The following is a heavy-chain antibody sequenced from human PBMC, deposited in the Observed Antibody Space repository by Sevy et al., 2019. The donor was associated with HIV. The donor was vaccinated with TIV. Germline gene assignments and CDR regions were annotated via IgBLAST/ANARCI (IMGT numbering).Heavy chain of an antibody. D-gene: IGHD6-6*01. CDR3: ARRREYSSPDY. CDR1: GGSISSSSYY. Sequence: SETLSLTCTVSGGSISSSSYYWGWIRQPPGKGLEWIGRIYYSGSTYYNPSLKSRVTISVDTSKNQFSLKLSSVTAADTAVYYCARRREYSSPDYWGRGTLVTVSS. V-gene: IGHV4-39*01. J-gene: IGHJ4*02. CDR2: IYYSGST.